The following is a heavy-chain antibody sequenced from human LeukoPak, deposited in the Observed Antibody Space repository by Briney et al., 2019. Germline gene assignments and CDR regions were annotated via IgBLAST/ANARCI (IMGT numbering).Heavy chain of an antibody. J-gene: IGHJ3*02. D-gene: IGHD3-16*01. Sequence: GGSLRLSCAASGFTFSSYWMSWVHQAPVKGLEWVANIKQDGSEKYYVDSVKGRFTISRDNAKNSLYLQMNSLRAEDTAVYYCAREIGELWLSLPDAFDIWGQGTMVTVSS. CDR3: AREIGELWLSLPDAFDI. CDR1: GFTFSSYW. CDR2: IKQDGSEK. V-gene: IGHV3-7*01.